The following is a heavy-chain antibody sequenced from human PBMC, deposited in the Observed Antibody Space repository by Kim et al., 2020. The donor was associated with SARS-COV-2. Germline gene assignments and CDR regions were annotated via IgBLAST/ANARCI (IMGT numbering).Heavy chain of an antibody. J-gene: IGHJ3*02. CDR1: GFTFSSYA. Sequence: GGSLRLSCAASGFTFSSYAMSWVRQAPGKGLEWVSAISGSGGSTYYADSVKGRFTISRDNSKNTLYLQMNSLRAEDTAVYYCAKARGIAARLLNAFDIWGQGTMVTVSS. D-gene: IGHD6-6*01. CDR2: ISGSGGST. V-gene: IGHV3-23*01. CDR3: AKARGIAARLLNAFDI.